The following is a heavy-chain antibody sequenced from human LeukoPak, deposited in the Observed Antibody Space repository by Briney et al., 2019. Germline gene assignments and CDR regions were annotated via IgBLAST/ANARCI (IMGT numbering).Heavy chain of an antibody. J-gene: IGHJ4*01. Sequence: GGSLRLSCAASGFTFSSYAMSWVRQAPGKGLEWVSAISGSGGCTYYADSVKGRFTISRDNSKNTLYLQMNSLRAEDTAVYYCAKGGKDIVVVPVTLSPDYWGQGTLVTVSS. CDR3: AKGGKDIVVVPVTLSPDY. D-gene: IGHD2-2*01. V-gene: IGHV3-23*01. CDR2: ISGSGGCT. CDR1: GFTFSSYA.